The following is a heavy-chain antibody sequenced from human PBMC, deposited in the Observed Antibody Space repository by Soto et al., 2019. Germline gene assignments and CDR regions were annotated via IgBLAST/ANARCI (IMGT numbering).Heavy chain of an antibody. CDR2: FNTYRGNP. V-gene: IGHV1-18*01. J-gene: IGHJ4*02. D-gene: IGHD6-19*01. CDR3: ARYLYIDATCCGCLDF. CDR1: GYTFTSYG. Sequence: QVQLVQSGAEGKKPGASVKVSCKASGYTFTSYGISWVRQAPGQGLEWMGWFNTYRGNPNYAQKFQGRVTMTTDTATSTAYMELRSLRSDDTAVYYGARYLYIDATCCGCLDFWGQGTLVTVSS.